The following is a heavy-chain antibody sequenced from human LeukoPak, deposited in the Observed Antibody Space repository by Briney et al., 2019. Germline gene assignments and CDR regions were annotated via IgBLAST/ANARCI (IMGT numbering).Heavy chain of an antibody. D-gene: IGHD6-6*01. CDR2: ISWNGDSV. CDR1: GFSLDDYA. CDR3: TKDLDSTSSGFDS. V-gene: IGHV3-9*01. Sequence: GRSLRLSCAASGFSLDDYAMHWVRQAPGKGLEWVSGISWNGDSVDYGDSVKGRFTISRDNARNALYLTMSSLRGEDTALYYCTKDLDSTSSGFDSWGQGTLVTVSA. J-gene: IGHJ4*02.